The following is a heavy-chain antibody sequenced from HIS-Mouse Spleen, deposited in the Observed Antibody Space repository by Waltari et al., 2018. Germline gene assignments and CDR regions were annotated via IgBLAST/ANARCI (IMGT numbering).Heavy chain of an antibody. CDR1: GFTFSSYW. CDR3: ARNLNWGDRYWYFDL. CDR2: IKQDGSEK. J-gene: IGHJ2*01. D-gene: IGHD7-27*01. Sequence: EVQLVESGGGLVQPGGSRRLSCAASGFTFSSYWMSWVRQAPGKGLEWVANIKQDGSEKYYVDSVKGRFTISRDNAKNSLYLQMNSLRAEDTAVYYCARNLNWGDRYWYFDLWGRGTLVTVSS. V-gene: IGHV3-7*01.